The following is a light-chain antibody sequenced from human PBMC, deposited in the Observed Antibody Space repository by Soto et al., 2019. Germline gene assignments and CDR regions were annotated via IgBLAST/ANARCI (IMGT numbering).Light chain of an antibody. CDR2: RAS. Sequence: DVVMTQSPLSLPVTLGQPASISCRSSQSIVYSDGQAYLSWFQQRPGQSPRRLIYRASNRDSGVPGRFSGSGSGTDFTLQIDRVEAEDVGISYCMQGTYWPPTFGRGTRVEIK. V-gene: IGKV2-30*01. CDR1: QSIVYSDGQAY. J-gene: IGKJ1*01. CDR3: MQGTYWPPT.